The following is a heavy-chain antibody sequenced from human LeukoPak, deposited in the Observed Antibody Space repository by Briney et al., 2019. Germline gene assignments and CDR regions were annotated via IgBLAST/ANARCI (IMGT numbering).Heavy chain of an antibody. J-gene: IGHJ4*02. CDR3: ARDPWTNSDYDGFDY. D-gene: IGHD5-12*01. V-gene: IGHV3-23*01. Sequence: GGSLRLSCAASGFTFSIYAMSWVRQAPGKGLEWVSAISGSGGSTYYADSVKGRFTISRDNAKNSQYLQMNSLRAEDTAVYYCARDPWTNSDYDGFDYWGQGTLVTVSS. CDR2: ISGSGGST. CDR1: GFTFSIYA.